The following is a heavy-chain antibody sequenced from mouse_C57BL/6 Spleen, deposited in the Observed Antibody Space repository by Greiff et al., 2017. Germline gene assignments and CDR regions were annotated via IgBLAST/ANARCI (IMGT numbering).Heavy chain of an antibody. J-gene: IGHJ2*01. CDR1: GYTFTSYW. V-gene: IGHV1-72*01. CDR2: IDPNSGGT. Sequence: VQLQQPGAELVKPGASVKLSCKASGYTFTSYWMHWVKQRPGRGLEWIGRIDPNSGGTKYNEKFKSKATLTVDKASSTAYMQLSSLTSADSAVYCCARGGVTTVVADFDYWGQGTTLTVSS. D-gene: IGHD1-1*01. CDR3: ARGGVTTVVADFDY.